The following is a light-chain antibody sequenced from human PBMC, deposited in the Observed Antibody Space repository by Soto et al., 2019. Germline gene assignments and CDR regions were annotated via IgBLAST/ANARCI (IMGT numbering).Light chain of an antibody. Sequence: EIVLTQSPGTLSSSPGERATLSCRASQSVSSSLLACYQQKPSQAPSLLIYVAFSRATGIPDRFSGSGSGTDFTLTISRLQPEDVAVYYCQQYDSSPFTFGGGTKVEIK. J-gene: IGKJ4*01. CDR3: QQYDSSPFT. V-gene: IGKV3-20*01. CDR2: VAF. CDR1: QSVSSSL.